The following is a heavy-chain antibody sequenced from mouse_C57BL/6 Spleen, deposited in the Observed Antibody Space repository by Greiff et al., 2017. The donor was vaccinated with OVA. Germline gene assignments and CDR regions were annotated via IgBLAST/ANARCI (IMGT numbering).Heavy chain of an antibody. J-gene: IGHJ2*01. CDR1: GYTFTDYA. V-gene: IGHV1-67*01. D-gene: IGHD2-4*01. CDR2: ISTYYGDA. CDR3: ARKVVYYDYDVDY. Sequence: QVQLQQSGPELVRPGVSVKISCTGSGYTFTDYAMHWVKQSHAKSLEWIGVISTYYGDASYNQKFKAKATMTVDKSSSTAYMELARLTSEDSAVYYCARKVVYYDYDVDYWGKGTTLTVS.